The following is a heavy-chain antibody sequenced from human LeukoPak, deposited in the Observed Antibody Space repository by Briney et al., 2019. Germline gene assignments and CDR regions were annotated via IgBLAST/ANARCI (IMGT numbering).Heavy chain of an antibody. V-gene: IGHV3-30-3*01. CDR3: ARDQDSYYFDY. CDR2: ISYDGSNK. CDR1: GFTFSDYA. J-gene: IGHJ4*02. D-gene: IGHD2-21*01. Sequence: GGSLRLSCAASGFTFSDYAMHWVRQAPGKGLEWVAVISYDGSNKYYADSVKGRFTISRDSSKNTLYLQMSSLTAEDTAVYYCARDQDSYYFDYWGQGTLVTVSS.